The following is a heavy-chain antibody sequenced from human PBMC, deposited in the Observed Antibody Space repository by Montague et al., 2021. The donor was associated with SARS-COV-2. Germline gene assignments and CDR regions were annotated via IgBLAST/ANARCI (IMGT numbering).Heavy chain of an antibody. D-gene: IGHD5-18*01. J-gene: IGHJ3*02. CDR2: IYYSGRT. Sequence: SETLSLTCTVSGGSISSYYWSWIRLPPGKGMEWIWFIYYSGRTNSNPSLKSRVTISLDTSKNQFSLKLNSVTAADTAVYYCARGSYGPGAFDIWGQGTLVTVSS. CDR3: ARGSYGPGAFDI. V-gene: IGHV4-59*01. CDR1: GGSISSYY.